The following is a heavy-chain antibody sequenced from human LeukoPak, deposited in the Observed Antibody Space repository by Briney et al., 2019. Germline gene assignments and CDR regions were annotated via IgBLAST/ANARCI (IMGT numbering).Heavy chain of an antibody. D-gene: IGHD3-16*02. CDR3: AREQVSPMITFGGVIATYYFDY. CDR1: GFTVSSNY. J-gene: IGHJ4*02. CDR2: IYSGGST. V-gene: IGHV3-66*01. Sequence: PGGSLRLSCAASGFTVSSNYMSWVRQAPGKGLEWVSVIYSGGSTYYADSVKGRFTISRDNSKNTLYLQMNSLRAEDTAVYYCAREQVSPMITFGGVIATYYFDYWGQGTLVTVSS.